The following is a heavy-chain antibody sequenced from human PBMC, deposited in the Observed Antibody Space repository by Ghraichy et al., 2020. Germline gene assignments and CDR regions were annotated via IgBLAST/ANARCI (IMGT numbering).Heavy chain of an antibody. J-gene: IGHJ3*02. CDR1: GFTFSDSA. Sequence: GGSLRLSCAASGFTFSDSAMHWIRQASGKGLEWVARIRSKANSYATVYATSVKGRFTISRDDSKNTAYLQMNSLKTEDTAVYYCTRHMGFESPRDGFDIWGQGTMVTVVS. V-gene: IGHV3-73*01. CDR3: TRHMGFESPRDGFDI. D-gene: IGHD3-10*01. CDR2: IRSKANSYAT.